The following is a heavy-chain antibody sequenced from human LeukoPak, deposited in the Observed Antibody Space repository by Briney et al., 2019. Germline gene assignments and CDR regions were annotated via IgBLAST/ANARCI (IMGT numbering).Heavy chain of an antibody. D-gene: IGHD6-13*01. CDR2: INHCGST. CDR1: GGSFSGYY. J-gene: IGHJ4*02. V-gene: IGHV4-34*01. Sequence: SETLSLTCAVYGGSFSGYYWRWLRQPPGKGLEWIGEINHCGSTNYNPSLKSRVTISVDTSKNQFSLKLSSVTAADTAVYYCARGRAGYSSSKALDYWGQGTLVTVSS. CDR3: ARGRAGYSSSKALDY.